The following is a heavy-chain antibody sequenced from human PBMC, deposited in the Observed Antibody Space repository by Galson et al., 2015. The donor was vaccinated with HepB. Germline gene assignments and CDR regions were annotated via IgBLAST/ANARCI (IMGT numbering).Heavy chain of an antibody. J-gene: IGHJ4*02. Sequence: SLRLSCAASGFTISSYGMHWVRQAPGKGLEWVAVIWYDGSNKYYADSVKGRFTISRDNSKNTLYLQMNSLRAEDTAVYYCARDGGSYFLDYWGQGTLVTVSS. D-gene: IGHD1-26*01. CDR2: IWYDGSNK. CDR3: ARDGGSYFLDY. V-gene: IGHV3-33*08. CDR1: GFTISSYG.